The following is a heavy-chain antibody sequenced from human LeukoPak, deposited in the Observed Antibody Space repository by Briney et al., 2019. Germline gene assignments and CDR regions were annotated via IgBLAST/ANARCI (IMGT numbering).Heavy chain of an antibody. V-gene: IGHV3-21*01. CDR2: ISSSSSYI. Sequence: GGSLRLSCAASGFTFSSYSMNWVRQAPGKGLEWVSSISSSSSYIYYADSVKGRFTISRDNAKNTLYLQMNSLRAEDTAVYYCARDGYNLYGMDVWGQGTTVTVSS. D-gene: IGHD1-14*01. CDR1: GFTFSSYS. CDR3: ARDGYNLYGMDV. J-gene: IGHJ6*02.